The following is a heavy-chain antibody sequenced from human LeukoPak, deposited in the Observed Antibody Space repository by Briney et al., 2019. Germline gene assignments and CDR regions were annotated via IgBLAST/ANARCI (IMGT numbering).Heavy chain of an antibody. CDR1: GFTFSTYA. D-gene: IGHD2-15*01. Sequence: PGGSLRLSCAASGFTFSTYAMSWVRQAPGKGLEWVSTISGSGGSTYYADSVKGRFTISRDNSKNTLYLQMNSLRAEDTAVYYCARSYCSGGSCYSLNYWGQGTLVIVSS. CDR3: ARSYCSGGSCYSLNY. J-gene: IGHJ4*02. V-gene: IGHV3-23*01. CDR2: ISGSGGST.